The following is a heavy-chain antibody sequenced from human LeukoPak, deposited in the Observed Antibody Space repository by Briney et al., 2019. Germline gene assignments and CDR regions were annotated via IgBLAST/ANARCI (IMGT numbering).Heavy chain of an antibody. CDR3: AGGTYFLDF. CDR2: IFYDGSHN. CDR1: GLTFSSYG. D-gene: IGHD1-26*01. V-gene: IGHV3-33*01. Sequence: GGSLRLSCAASGLTFSSYGTHWVRQAPGKGLEAVALIFYDGSHNYYEDSVKGRFTISRDNPKNTLYLQMNSLRAEDTAVYYCAGGTYFLDFWGQGTLVTVSS. J-gene: IGHJ4*02.